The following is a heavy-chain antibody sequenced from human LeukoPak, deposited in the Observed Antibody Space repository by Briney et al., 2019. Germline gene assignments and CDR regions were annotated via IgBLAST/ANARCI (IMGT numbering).Heavy chain of an antibody. CDR2: IYSGGST. J-gene: IGHJ4*02. V-gene: IGHV3-53*01. CDR1: GFTFSNYA. CDR3: ARSEMATILGFDY. D-gene: IGHD5-24*01. Sequence: PGGSLRLSCAASGFTFSNYAMNWVRQAPGKGLEWVSVIYSGGSTYYADSVKGRFTISRDNSKNTLYLQMNSLRAEDTAVYYCARSEMATILGFDYWGQGTLVTVSS.